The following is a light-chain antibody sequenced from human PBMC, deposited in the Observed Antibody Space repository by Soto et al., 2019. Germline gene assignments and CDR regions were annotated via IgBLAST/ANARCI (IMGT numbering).Light chain of an antibody. V-gene: IGLV1-40*01. Sequence: QSVLTQPPSVSGAPGQRVTISCTGSSSNIGADSDVHWYQQLPGTAPKLLIYDNTNRPSGVPDRFSGSKSGTPASLAITGLQAEDEADYYCQSYDSSLSGVVFGGGTKLTVL. CDR1: SSNIGADSD. CDR3: QSYDSSLSGVV. J-gene: IGLJ2*01. CDR2: DNT.